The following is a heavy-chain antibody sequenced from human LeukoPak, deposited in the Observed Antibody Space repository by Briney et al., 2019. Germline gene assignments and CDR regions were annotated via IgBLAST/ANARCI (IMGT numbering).Heavy chain of an antibody. Sequence: PSETLSLTCTFSGGSISSYYWSWIRQPAGKGLEWIGRIYTSGSTNYNPSLKSRVTMSVDTSKNQFSLKLNSVTAADTAVYYCARDRYYYDSSGYIRMDVWGKGTTFTISS. D-gene: IGHD3-22*01. J-gene: IGHJ6*04. CDR1: GGSISSYY. V-gene: IGHV4-4*07. CDR3: ARDRYYYDSSGYIRMDV. CDR2: IYTSGST.